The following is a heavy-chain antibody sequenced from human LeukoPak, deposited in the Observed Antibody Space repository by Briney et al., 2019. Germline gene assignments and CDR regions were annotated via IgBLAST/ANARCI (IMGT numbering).Heavy chain of an antibody. D-gene: IGHD3-10*01. Sequence: SETLSLTCAVYGGSFSGYYWSWIRQPPGKGLEWIGEINHSGSTNYNPSLKSRVTISVDTSKNQFSLKLSSVTAADTAVYYCARLRRRITMVRGSYNWFDPWGQGTLVTVSS. J-gene: IGHJ5*02. V-gene: IGHV4-34*01. CDR1: GGSFSGYY. CDR2: INHSGST. CDR3: ARLRRRITMVRGSYNWFDP.